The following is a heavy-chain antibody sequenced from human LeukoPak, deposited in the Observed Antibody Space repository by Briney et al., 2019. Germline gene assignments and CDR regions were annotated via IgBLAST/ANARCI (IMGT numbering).Heavy chain of an antibody. V-gene: IGHV3-9*01. CDR2: ISWNSGSI. CDR3: AKDISPGYYDSSGYYFGY. D-gene: IGHD3-22*01. Sequence: GGSLRLSCAASGFTFDDYAMHWVRQAPGKGLEWVSGISWNSGSIGYADSVKGRFTISRDNAKNSLYLQMNSLRAEDTALYYCAKDISPGYYDSSGYYFGYWGQGTLVTVSS. J-gene: IGHJ4*02. CDR1: GFTFDDYA.